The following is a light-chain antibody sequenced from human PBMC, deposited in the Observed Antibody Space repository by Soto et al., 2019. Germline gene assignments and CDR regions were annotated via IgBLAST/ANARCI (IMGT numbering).Light chain of an antibody. CDR1: SSNIGHNY. CDR3: GTWDSKLSVGV. Sequence: QSALTQAPSVSAAPGQKVTISCSGSSSNIGHNYVCWYQQFPGTAPKLLIYDNNKRSSGIPDRFSASKSGTSATLGISGLQPGDEADYYCGTWDSKLSVGVFGGGTKVTVL. CDR2: DNN. V-gene: IGLV1-51*01. J-gene: IGLJ2*01.